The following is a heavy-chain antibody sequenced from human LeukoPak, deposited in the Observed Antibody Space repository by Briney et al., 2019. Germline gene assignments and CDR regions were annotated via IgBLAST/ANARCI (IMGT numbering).Heavy chain of an antibody. V-gene: IGHV4-39*07. CDR2: IYYSGST. CDR3: ARGSHSSGYHI. J-gene: IGHJ4*02. CDR1: GGSISNSSSY. D-gene: IGHD3-22*01. Sequence: PSETLSLTCTVSGGSISNSSSYWGWIRQPPGKGLEWIGSIYYSGSTYYNPSLKSRVTISVDTSKNQFSLKLSSVTAADTAVYYCARGSHSSGYHIWGQGTLVTVSS.